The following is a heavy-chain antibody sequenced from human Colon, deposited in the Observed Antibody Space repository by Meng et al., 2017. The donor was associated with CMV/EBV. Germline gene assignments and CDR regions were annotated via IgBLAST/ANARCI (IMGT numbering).Heavy chain of an antibody. CDR2: IDGSGSTT. D-gene: IGHD4-11*01. J-gene: IGHJ6*02. Sequence: GESLKISCAASGFIFYNYYMTWIRQAPGKGLEWVAYIDGSGSTTYYADSVKGRFTISRDNGKDSLYLQLDSLRPGDTAVYYCARGEYSNDHQYYYALDVWGQGTTVTVSS. CDR1: GFIFYNYY. V-gene: IGHV3-11*01. CDR3: ARGEYSNDHQYYYALDV.